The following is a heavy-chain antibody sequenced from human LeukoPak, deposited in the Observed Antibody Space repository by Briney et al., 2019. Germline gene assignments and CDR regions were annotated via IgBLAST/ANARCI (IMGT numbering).Heavy chain of an antibody. CDR1: GGTFSSYA. V-gene: IGHV1-69*01. CDR3: ARDGYNSEDLGY. J-gene: IGHJ4*02. Sequence: SVKVSCKASGGTFSSYAISWVRQAPGQGLEWMGGIIPIFGTANYAQKFQGRVTITADESTSTAYMELSSLRSEDTVVYYCARDGYNSEDLGYWGQGTLVTVSS. D-gene: IGHD5-24*01. CDR2: IIPIFGTA.